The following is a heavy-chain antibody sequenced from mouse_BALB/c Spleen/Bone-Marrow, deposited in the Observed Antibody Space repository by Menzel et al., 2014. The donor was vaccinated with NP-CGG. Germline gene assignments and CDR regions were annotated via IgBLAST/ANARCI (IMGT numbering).Heavy chain of an antibody. V-gene: IGHV1S34*01. J-gene: IGHJ4*01. Sequence: LVKTGASVKISCKASGYSFTDYYMHWVKQSHGKSLEWIGYISCYNGATRYNQKFKGKATFTVDTSSSTAHMQFNSLTSEDSAVYFCARGGTMISTDAMDYWGQGTSVTVSS. CDR2: ISCYNGAT. CDR3: ARGGTMISTDAMDY. CDR1: GYSFTDYY. D-gene: IGHD2-4*01.